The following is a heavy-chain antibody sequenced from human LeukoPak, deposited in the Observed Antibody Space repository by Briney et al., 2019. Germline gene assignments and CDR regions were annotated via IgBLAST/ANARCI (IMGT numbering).Heavy chain of an antibody. V-gene: IGHV4-61*02. CDR1: GDSISYGNYY. D-gene: IGHD3-22*01. Sequence: SETLSLTCTVSGDSISYGNYYLSWIRQPAGKGLEWIGRIYTSGRTHYNPSLKSRVTISVDTSRNQFSLKLSSVTAADTAVYYCARAIDSSDYQHRGFDPWGRGTLVTVS. CDR3: ARAIDSSDYQHRGFDP. CDR2: IYTSGRT. J-gene: IGHJ5*02.